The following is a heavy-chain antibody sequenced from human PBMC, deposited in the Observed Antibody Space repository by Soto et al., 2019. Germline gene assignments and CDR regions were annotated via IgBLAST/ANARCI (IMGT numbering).Heavy chain of an antibody. V-gene: IGHV1-2*02. D-gene: IGHD3-10*01. CDR1: GYTFTGYY. CDR3: ARWRHYGSGSYQNYYYYYGMDV. J-gene: IGHJ6*02. Sequence: ASVKVSCKASGYTFTGYYMHWVRQAPGQGLEWMGWINPNSGGTNYAQKFQGRVTMTRDTSISTAYMELSRLRSDDTAVYYCARWRHYGSGSYQNYYYYYGMDVWGQGTTVTVSS. CDR2: INPNSGGT.